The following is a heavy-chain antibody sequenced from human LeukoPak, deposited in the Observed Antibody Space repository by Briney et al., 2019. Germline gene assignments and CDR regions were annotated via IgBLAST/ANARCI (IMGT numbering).Heavy chain of an antibody. J-gene: IGHJ5*02. Sequence: ASVKVSCKASGYTFTSYDINWVRQATGQGLEWMGWMNPNSGDTGFAQKFQGRVTFTRNTSINTAYMELSSLRSDDTAVYYCAMVGDYGGNSPGWFDPWGQGTLVTVSS. V-gene: IGHV1-8*03. CDR3: AMVGDYGGNSPGWFDP. CDR2: MNPNSGDT. CDR1: GYTFTSYD. D-gene: IGHD4-23*01.